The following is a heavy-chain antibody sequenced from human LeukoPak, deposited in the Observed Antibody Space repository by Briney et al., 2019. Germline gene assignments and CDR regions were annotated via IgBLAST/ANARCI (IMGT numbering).Heavy chain of an antibody. CDR2: ISGFGGNN. CDR1: GFTFSSYA. V-gene: IGHV3-23*01. J-gene: IGHJ3*02. Sequence: LPGGSLRLSCAASGFTFSSYAMSWVSQAAGKGREWVLAISGFGGNNYYADSVKDRFTISRNNSKNTLYLQMNSLRADDTAVYYCAKDYYDSSCYYYDAFDIWGQGTMVTVSS. D-gene: IGHD3-22*01. CDR3: AKDYYDSSCYYYDAFDI.